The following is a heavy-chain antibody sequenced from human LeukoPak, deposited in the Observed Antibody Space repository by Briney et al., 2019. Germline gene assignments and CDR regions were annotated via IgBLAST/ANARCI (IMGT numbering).Heavy chain of an antibody. D-gene: IGHD6-13*01. V-gene: IGHV3-66*01. CDR1: GFTVSSNY. CDR2: IYSGGST. CDR3: VCAAAGNAFDI. Sequence: PGGSLRLSCAASGFTVSSNYMSWVRQAPGKGLEGVSVIYSGGSTYYADSVKRRFTISRDNSKNTLYLQMNSLRAGDTAVYYCVCAAAGNAFDIWGQGPMVTVSS. J-gene: IGHJ3*02.